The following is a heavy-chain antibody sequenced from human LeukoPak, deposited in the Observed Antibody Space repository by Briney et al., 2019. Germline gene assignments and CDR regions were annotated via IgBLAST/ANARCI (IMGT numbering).Heavy chain of an antibody. D-gene: IGHD3-22*01. J-gene: IGHJ5*02. CDR2: ISYDGSNK. CDR1: GFTFSSYA. CDR3: ARDNQIITVNWFDP. Sequence: GGSLRLSCAASGFTFSSYAMHWVRQAPGKGLEWVAVISYDGSNKYYADSVKGRFPISRDNSKNTLFLQMNSLRAEDTAVYYCARDNQIITVNWFDPWGQGTLVTVSS. V-gene: IGHV3-30-3*01.